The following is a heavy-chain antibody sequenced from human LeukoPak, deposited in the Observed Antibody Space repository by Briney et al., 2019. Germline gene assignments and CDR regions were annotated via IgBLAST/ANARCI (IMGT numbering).Heavy chain of an antibody. D-gene: IGHD2-15*01. CDR3: ARDRVRILDY. J-gene: IGHJ4*02. CDR1: GYTFSDYY. Sequence: ASVTVSCTASGYTFSDYYLHWVRQAPGQGLEWMAWINPNNGGTNYAQNFQGRVTVTRDTSISTTYMELNNLRSDDTAVYYCARDRVRILDYWGQGTLVTVSS. V-gene: IGHV1-2*02. CDR2: INPNNGGT.